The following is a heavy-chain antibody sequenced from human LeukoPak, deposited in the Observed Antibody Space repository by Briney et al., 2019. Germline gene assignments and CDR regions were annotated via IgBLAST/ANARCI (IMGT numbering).Heavy chain of an antibody. J-gene: IGHJ4*02. V-gene: IGHV3-23*01. CDR2: ISGSGGST. CDR3: AALKNYGGNPLDY. CDR1: GFTFSSYS. D-gene: IGHD4-23*01. Sequence: PGGSLRLSCAASGFTFSSYSMNWVRQAPGKGLEWVSAISGSGGSTYYADSVKGRFTISRDNSKNTLYLQMNSLRAEDTAVYYCAALKNYGGNPLDYWGQGTLVTVSS.